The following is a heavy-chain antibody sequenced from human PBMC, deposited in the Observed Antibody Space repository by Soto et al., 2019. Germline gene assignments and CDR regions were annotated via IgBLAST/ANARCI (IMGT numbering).Heavy chain of an antibody. D-gene: IGHD3-10*01. CDR3: AKDLHDSGHDAFDI. CDR1: GFTFSSYG. V-gene: IGHV3-30*18. J-gene: IGHJ3*02. Sequence: GGSLRLSCAASGFTFSSYGMHWVRQAPGKGLEWVAVISYDGSNKYYADSVKGRFTISRENSKNTLYLQMNSPRAEDTAVYYCAKDLHDSGHDAFDIWGQGTMVTVSS. CDR2: ISYDGSNK.